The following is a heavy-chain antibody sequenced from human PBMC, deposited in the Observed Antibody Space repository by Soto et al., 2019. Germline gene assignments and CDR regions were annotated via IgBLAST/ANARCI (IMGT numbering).Heavy chain of an antibody. J-gene: IGHJ4*01. CDR3: ARRRYGSGSNDI. CDR2: ISSSGSST. V-gene: IGHV3-11*01. Sequence: SGGSLRLSCAASGFTFSDYYMTWIRQAPGRGLEWVSHISSSGSSTDYGDSVRGRFTISRDNAKKSLFLQMGSLRAEDTAVYYCARRRYGSGSNDIWGHGTLVTVSS. CDR1: GFTFSDYY. D-gene: IGHD3-10*01.